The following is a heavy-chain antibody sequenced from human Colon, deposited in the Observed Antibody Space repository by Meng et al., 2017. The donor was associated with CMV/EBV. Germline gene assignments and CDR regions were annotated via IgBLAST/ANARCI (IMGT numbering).Heavy chain of an antibody. V-gene: IGHV4-4*02. CDR2: IYHSGST. Sequence: SETLSLTCAVSGGSISSANWWNWVRQPPGKGLEWIGEIYHSGSTNCNSSLKSRVTISVDKSKNHFSLNLTSVTAADTAVYYCARSPVFYGSGNMGVDYWGQGTLVTVSS. CDR3: ARSPVFYGSGNMGVDY. CDR1: GGSISSANW. D-gene: IGHD3-10*01. J-gene: IGHJ4*02.